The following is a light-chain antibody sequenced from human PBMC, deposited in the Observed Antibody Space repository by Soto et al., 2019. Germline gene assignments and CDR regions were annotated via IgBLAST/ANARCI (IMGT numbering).Light chain of an antibody. J-gene: IGKJ4*01. CDR2: EAY. CDR1: KSVGYN. V-gene: IGKV3-11*01. Sequence: EIVLAQSPATLSSSPGEKATLSCRASKSVGYNLAWYRQKPGQAPGLLIYEAYTRATGNPARFSGSGSGTDFTLTTSSLEPEDFAVYYCQQQADWPLTFGGGTKVEIK. CDR3: QQQADWPLT.